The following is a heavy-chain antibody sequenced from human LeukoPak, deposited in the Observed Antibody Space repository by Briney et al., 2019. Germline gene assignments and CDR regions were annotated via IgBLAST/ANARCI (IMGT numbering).Heavy chain of an antibody. CDR3: ARDETYDYESNGYLDF. D-gene: IGHD3-22*01. Sequence: GGSLRLSCAASGFPFSSYWMSWVRQAPGKGLEWVANIRHDGSETYYVDSLRGRFTISRDSAKNLVYLQMSSLRAEDTAIYYCARDETYDYESNGYLDFWGQGTLVTVSS. J-gene: IGHJ4*02. CDR1: GFPFSSYW. V-gene: IGHV3-7*01. CDR2: IRHDGSET.